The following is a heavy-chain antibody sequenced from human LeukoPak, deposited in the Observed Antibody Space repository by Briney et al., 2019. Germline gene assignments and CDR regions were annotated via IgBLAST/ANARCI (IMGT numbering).Heavy chain of an antibody. CDR1: GGSFSGYY. J-gene: IGHJ4*02. CDR3: SRGHSSSWFDY. Sequence: SETLSLTCAVYGGSFSGYYWSWIRQPPGKGLEWIGEINHSGSTNYNPSLKSRVTISVDTSKNQFSLKLISVTAADTAVDYCSRGHSSSWFDYEGQGTLVTVSS. V-gene: IGHV4-34*01. D-gene: IGHD6-6*01. CDR2: INHSGST.